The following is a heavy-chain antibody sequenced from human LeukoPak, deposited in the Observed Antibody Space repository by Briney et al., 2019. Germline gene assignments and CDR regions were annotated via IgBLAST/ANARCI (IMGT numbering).Heavy chain of an antibody. CDR3: ARHESIVVVVAARGFDY. D-gene: IGHD2-15*01. CDR2: IHYTGRP. V-gene: IGHV4-39*01. Sequence: SETLSLTCTVSGGSISSSSHYWGWIRQPPGKGLEGIGSIHYTGRPSYNPSLKSRVTISVDTSKNQFSLKLSSVTAADTAVYYCARHESIVVVVAARGFDYWGQGTLVTVSS. J-gene: IGHJ4*02. CDR1: GGSISSSSHY.